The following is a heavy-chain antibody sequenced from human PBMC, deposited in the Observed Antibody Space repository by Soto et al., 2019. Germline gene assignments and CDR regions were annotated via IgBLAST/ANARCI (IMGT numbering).Heavy chain of an antibody. CDR1: GFTFSSYG. V-gene: IGHV3-23*01. Sequence: GGPLRLSCAASGFTFSSYGVSWVRQAPGKGLEWVSAISGSGGSTYYADSVKGRFTISRDNSKNTLYLQMNSLRAEDTAVYYCAKVRGVTTSFLDYWGQGTLVTVSS. CDR3: AKVRGVTTSFLDY. J-gene: IGHJ4*02. D-gene: IGHD4-17*01. CDR2: ISGSGGST.